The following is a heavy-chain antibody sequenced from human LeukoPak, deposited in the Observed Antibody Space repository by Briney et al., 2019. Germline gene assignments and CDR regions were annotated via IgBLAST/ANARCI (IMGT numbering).Heavy chain of an antibody. CDR2: ISGSGGST. V-gene: IGHV3-23*01. CDR3: AKAGAYGDILTGYRYNWFDS. Sequence: PGGSLRLSCAASGFTFSSYAMSWVRQAPGKGLEWVSAISGSGGSTYYADSVKGRFTISRDNSKNTLYLQMNSLRAGDTAVYYCAKAGAYGDILTGYRYNWFDSWGQGTLVTVSS. D-gene: IGHD3-9*01. J-gene: IGHJ5*01. CDR1: GFTFSSYA.